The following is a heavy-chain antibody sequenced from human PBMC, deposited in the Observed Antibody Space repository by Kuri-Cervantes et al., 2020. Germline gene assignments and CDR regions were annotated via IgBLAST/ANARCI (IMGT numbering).Heavy chain of an antibody. CDR3: ARDTLPPLWFGELPTRIFDY. J-gene: IGHJ4*02. D-gene: IGHD3-10*01. Sequence: SVKVSCKASGGTFSSYAISWLRQAPGQGLEWMGGIIPIFGTANYAQKFQGRVTITADKSTSTAYMGLSSLRSEDTAVYYCARDTLPPLWFGELPTRIFDYWGQGTLVTVSS. CDR2: IIPIFGTA. CDR1: GGTFSSYA. V-gene: IGHV1-69*06.